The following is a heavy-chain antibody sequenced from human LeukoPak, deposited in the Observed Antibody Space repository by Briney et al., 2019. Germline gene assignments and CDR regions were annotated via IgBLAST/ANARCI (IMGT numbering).Heavy chain of an antibody. CDR1: GFPFDDYG. D-gene: IGHD3-10*01. Sequence: GGSLRLFCAASGFPFDDYGMSWVRLAPGKGLEWVSGVSWNGAYTEYADSVRGRFTISRDNAKKSLYLQMNSLRVDDTALYYCARRKGPYGSGTYYDSWGQGTLVSVSS. CDR3: ARRKGPYGSGTYYDS. V-gene: IGHV3-20*04. J-gene: IGHJ4*02. CDR2: VSWNGAYT.